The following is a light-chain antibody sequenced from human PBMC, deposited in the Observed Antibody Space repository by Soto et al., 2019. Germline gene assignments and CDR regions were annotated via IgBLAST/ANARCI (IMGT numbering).Light chain of an antibody. V-gene: IGKV1-39*01. CDR3: PQSYDIPT. J-gene: IGKJ5*01. CDR2: AAS. Sequence: EIQMTQSPSSLSASVGDRFTITCRARQNINSYLNWYQQKPGESPKLLIYAASSLQSGVPSRFSGSGSGTDFTLTVSSLQPEDFATYYCPQSYDIPTFGPGTRLEIK. CDR1: QNINSY.